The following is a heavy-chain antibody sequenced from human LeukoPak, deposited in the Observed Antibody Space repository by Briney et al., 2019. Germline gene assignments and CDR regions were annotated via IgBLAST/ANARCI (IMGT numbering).Heavy chain of an antibody. V-gene: IGHV4-34*01. CDR1: GGSFSGYY. D-gene: IGHD2-15*01. CDR2: INHSGST. CDR3: ARRRSGYLDY. Sequence: PSETLSHTCAVYGGSFSGYYWSWIRQPPGKGLEWIGEINHSGSTNYNPSLKSRVTISVDTSKNQFSLKLSSVTAADTAVYYCARRRSGYLDYWGQGTLVTVSS. J-gene: IGHJ4*02.